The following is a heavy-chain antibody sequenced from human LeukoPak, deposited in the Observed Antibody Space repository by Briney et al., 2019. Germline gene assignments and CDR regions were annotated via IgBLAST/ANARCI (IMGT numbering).Heavy chain of an antibody. CDR1: GYTFTSYG. Sequence: RASVKVSCKASGYTFTSYGISWVRQAPGQGLEWMGWISAYNGNTNYAQKLQGRVTMTTDTSTSTAYMELRSLRSDDTAVYYCAREGHSYGLKGPVDYWGQGTLVTVSS. CDR2: ISAYNGNT. V-gene: IGHV1-18*01. D-gene: IGHD5-18*01. CDR3: AREGHSYGLKGPVDY. J-gene: IGHJ4*02.